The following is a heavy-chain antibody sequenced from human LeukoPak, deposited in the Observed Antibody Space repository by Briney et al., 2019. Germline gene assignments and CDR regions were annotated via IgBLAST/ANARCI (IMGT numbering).Heavy chain of an antibody. J-gene: IGHJ1*01. CDR2: IYPGDSDT. Sequence: GESLKISCKGSGYSFTSYWLGWVRQMPGKGLEWMGIIYPGDSDTRYSPSFQGQVTISADKSISTAYLQWSSLKASDTAMYYCARQYYYDSSGYYVWGQGTLVTVSS. CDR1: GYSFTSYW. D-gene: IGHD3-22*01. CDR3: ARQYYYDSSGYYV. V-gene: IGHV5-51*01.